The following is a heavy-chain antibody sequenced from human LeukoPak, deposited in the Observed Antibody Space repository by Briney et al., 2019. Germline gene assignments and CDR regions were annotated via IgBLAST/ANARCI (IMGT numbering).Heavy chain of an antibody. Sequence: GGSLRLSCAASGFTFSSYWMSWVRQAPGKGLEWVANIKQDGSEKYYVDSVKGRFTISRDNAKNSLYLQMNSLRAEDTAVYYWARGHSSSPDWFDPWGQGTLVTVSS. CDR2: IKQDGSEK. CDR1: GFTFSSYW. D-gene: IGHD6-13*01. J-gene: IGHJ5*02. CDR3: ARGHSSSPDWFDP. V-gene: IGHV3-7*04.